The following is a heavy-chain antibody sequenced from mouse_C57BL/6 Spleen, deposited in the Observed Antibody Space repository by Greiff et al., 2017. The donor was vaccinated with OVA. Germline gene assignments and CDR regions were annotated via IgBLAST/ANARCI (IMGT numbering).Heavy chain of an antibody. D-gene: IGHD3-2*02. J-gene: IGHJ3*01. CDR2: ISDGGSYT. V-gene: IGHV5-4*03. CDR3: ARGQLRLRFAY. Sequence: DVMLVESGGGLVKPGGSLKLSCAASGFTFSSYAMSWVRQTPEKRLEWVATISDGGSYTYYPDNVKGRFTISRDNAKNNLYLQMSHLKSEDTAMYYCARGQLRLRFAYWGQGTLVTVSA. CDR1: GFTFSSYA.